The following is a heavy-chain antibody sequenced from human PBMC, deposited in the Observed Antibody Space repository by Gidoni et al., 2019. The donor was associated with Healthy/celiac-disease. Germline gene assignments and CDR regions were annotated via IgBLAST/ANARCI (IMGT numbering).Heavy chain of an antibody. CDR3: AKLGPARSRHFMVRGARGDFDY. Sequence: EVQLLESGGGLVQPGGSLRLSCAASGFTFSSYAMSWVRQAPGKGLEWVSAISGSGGSTYYADSVKGRFTISRDNSKNTLYLQMNSLRAEDTAVYYCAKLGPARSRHFMVRGARGDFDYWGQGTLVTVSS. J-gene: IGHJ4*02. D-gene: IGHD3-10*01. CDR2: ISGSGGST. CDR1: GFTFSSYA. V-gene: IGHV3-23*01.